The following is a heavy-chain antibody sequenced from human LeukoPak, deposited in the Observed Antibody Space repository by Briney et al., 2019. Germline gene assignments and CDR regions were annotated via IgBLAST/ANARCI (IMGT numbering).Heavy chain of an antibody. J-gene: IGHJ4*02. CDR1: GFTFDDYG. V-gene: IGHV3-20*04. D-gene: IGHD4-17*01. CDR2: INWNGGST. CDR3: ARAQTYGDSRLLLDF. Sequence: GGSLRLSCAASGFTFDDYGMSWVRQAPGKGLEWVSGINWNGGSTGYADSVEGRFTISRDNAKNSQYLQMNSLRVEDTALYYCARAQTYGDSRLLLDFWGQGTLVTVSS.